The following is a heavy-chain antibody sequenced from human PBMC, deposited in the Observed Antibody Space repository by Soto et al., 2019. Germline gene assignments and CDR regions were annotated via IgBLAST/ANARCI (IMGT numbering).Heavy chain of an antibody. CDR3: ARDIFTEWLVNYYYGMDV. CDR2: IKQGGSEK. D-gene: IGHD6-19*01. Sequence: PGGSLRLSCAASGFTFSSYWMSWVRQAPGKGLEWVANIKQGGSEKYYVDSVKGRFTISRDNAKNSLYLQMNSLRAEDTAVYYCARDIFTEWLVNYYYGMDVWGQGTTVTVSS. CDR1: GFTFSSYW. J-gene: IGHJ6*02. V-gene: IGHV3-7*01.